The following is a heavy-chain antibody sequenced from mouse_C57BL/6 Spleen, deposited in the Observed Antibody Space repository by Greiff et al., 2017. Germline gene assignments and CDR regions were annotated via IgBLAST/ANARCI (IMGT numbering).Heavy chain of an antibody. CDR3: ARWSYGYDDSTNV. CDR1: GYTFTSYW. V-gene: IGHV1-64*01. Sequence: QVQLKQPGAELVKPGASVKLSCKASGYTFTSYWMPWVKQRPGQGLEWIGMIHPNSGSTNYNEKFKSKATLTVDKSSSTAYMQLISLTSEDAAVYYGARWSYGYDDSTNVWGTGTTVTVSS. D-gene: IGHD2-2*01. CDR2: IHPNSGST. J-gene: IGHJ1*03.